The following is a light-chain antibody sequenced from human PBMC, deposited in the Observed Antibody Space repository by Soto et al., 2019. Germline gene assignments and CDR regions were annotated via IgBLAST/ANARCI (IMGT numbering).Light chain of an antibody. CDR3: QQSYSTPWT. CDR1: QSISSY. J-gene: IGKJ1*01. Sequence: DIEVTQSPSSLSASVGDRDTITCRASQSISSYLTWYQQKPGKAPTLLIYAASSLPSGVPSRFSGSGSGTDFTLTISSLQPEDFATYYCQQSYSTPWTFGQGTKVDIK. V-gene: IGKV1-39*01. CDR2: AAS.